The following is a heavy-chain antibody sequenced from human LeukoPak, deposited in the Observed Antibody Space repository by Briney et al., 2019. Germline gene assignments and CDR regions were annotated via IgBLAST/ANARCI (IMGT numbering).Heavy chain of an antibody. CDR2: ISASGHST. CDR3: AKEIAARSTPRYFDY. D-gene: IGHD6-6*01. V-gene: IGHV3-23*01. J-gene: IGHJ4*02. Sequence: GGSLRLSCAASGFTFSSYAMSWVRQAPGKGLEWVSAISASGHSTYYADSVKGRFTISRDNSKNTLYLQMNSLRAEDTAVYYCAKEIAARSTPRYFDYWGQGTLVTVSS. CDR1: GFTFSSYA.